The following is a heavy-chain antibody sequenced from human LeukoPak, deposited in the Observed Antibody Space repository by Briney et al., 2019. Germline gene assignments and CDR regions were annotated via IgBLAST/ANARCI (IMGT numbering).Heavy chain of an antibody. CDR2: ISSSSSYI. CDR3: AKDPRITFGGVIVRPSYYFDY. V-gene: IGHV3-21*01. CDR1: GFTFSSYS. D-gene: IGHD3-16*02. J-gene: IGHJ4*02. Sequence: GGSLRLSCAASGFTFSSYSMNWVRQAPGKGLEWVSSISSSSSYIYYADSVKGRFTISRDNAKNSLYLQMNSLRAEDTAVYYCAKDPRITFGGVIVRPSYYFDYWGQGTLVTVSS.